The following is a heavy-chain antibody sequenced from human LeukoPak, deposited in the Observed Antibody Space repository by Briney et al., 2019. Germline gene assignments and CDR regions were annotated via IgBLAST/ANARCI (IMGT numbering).Heavy chain of an antibody. J-gene: IGHJ2*01. V-gene: IGHV4-59*12. D-gene: IGHD2-15*01. CDR2: IYYSGST. Sequence: PSETLSLTCTVSGGSIRSYYWSWIRQPPGKGLEWIGYIYYSGSTNYNPSLKSRVTMSVDTSKNQFSLKLTSVTAADTAMYYCARDLGWDWYFDLWGRGTLVTVSS. CDR3: ARDLGWDWYFDL. CDR1: GGSIRSYY.